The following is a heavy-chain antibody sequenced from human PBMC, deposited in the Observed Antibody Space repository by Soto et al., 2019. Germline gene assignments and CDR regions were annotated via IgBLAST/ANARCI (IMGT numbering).Heavy chain of an antibody. D-gene: IGHD2-15*01. V-gene: IGHV4-30-2*01. J-gene: IGHJ4*02. CDR3: AMAVVTGYFDY. Sequence: SETLSLTCAVSGGSISSGGYSWSWIRQPPGKGLEWIGYIYHSGSTYYNPSLKSRVTISADRSKNQFSLKLSSVTAADTAVYYCAMAVVTGYFDYWGQGTLVTVSS. CDR1: GGSISSGGYS. CDR2: IYHSGST.